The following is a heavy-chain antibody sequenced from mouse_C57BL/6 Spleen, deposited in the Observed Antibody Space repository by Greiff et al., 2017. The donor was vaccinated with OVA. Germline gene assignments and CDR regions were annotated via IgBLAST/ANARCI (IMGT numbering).Heavy chain of an antibody. V-gene: IGHV1-18*01. J-gene: IGHJ4*01. CDR2: INPNNGGT. CDR3: ARRGRPYAMDY. CDR1: GYTFTDYN. Sequence: EVQLQQSGPELVKPGASVKIPCKASGYTFTDYNMDWVKQSHGKSLEWIGDINPNNGGTIYNQKFKGKATLTVDKSSRTAYIEIPSLTSEDPAVYYCARRGRPYAMDYWGQGTSGTVSS.